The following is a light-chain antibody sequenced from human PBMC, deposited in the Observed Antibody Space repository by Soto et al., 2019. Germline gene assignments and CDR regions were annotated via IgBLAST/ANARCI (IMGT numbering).Light chain of an antibody. V-gene: IGLV1-47*02. J-gene: IGLJ2*01. CDR3: AAWDDSLSGVL. CDR1: TSNIGNNY. CDR2: SNN. Sequence: QSVLTQPPSASGTPGQRVTISCSGSTSNIGNNYVYWYQQLPRTAPKLLIYSNNQRPSGVPDRFSGSKSGTSASLVISGLRSEDEADYYCAAWDDSLSGVLFGGGTKLTVL.